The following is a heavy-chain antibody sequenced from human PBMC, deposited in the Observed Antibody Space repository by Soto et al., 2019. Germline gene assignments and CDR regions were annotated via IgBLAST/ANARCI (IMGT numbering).Heavy chain of an antibody. CDR1: GGSISSSSYY. CDR3: ARRPWAVAGHTYYFDY. J-gene: IGHJ4*02. CDR2: IYYSGST. D-gene: IGHD6-19*01. V-gene: IGHV4-39*01. Sequence: SETLSLTCTVSGGSISSSSYYWGWIRQPPGKGLEWIGSIYYSGSTYYNPSLKSRVTISVDTSKNQFSLKLSSVTAADTAVYYCARRPWAVAGHTYYFDYWGQGTLVTVSS.